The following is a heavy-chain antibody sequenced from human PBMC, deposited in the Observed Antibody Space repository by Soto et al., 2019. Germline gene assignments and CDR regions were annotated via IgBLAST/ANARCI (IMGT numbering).Heavy chain of an antibody. CDR1: GFTFSSYD. CDR2: ISSNGGTT. D-gene: IGHD1-7*01. J-gene: IGHJ4*02. Sequence: SGGGMVQPGGSLRLSCVASGFTFSSYDMHWVRQAPGKGLEYVSSISSNGGTTYYGNSVKGRFTISRDNSKNTLYLQMGSLRAEDMAVYYCVRRVSGNYDYWGQGTLVTVSS. CDR3: VRRVSGNYDY. V-gene: IGHV3-64*01.